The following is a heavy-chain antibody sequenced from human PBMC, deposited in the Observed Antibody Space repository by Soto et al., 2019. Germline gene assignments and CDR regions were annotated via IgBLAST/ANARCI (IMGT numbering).Heavy chain of an antibody. J-gene: IGHJ4*02. D-gene: IGHD2-15*01. CDR2: TGSGTGPG. Sequence: QGQLGQSGTEVKKPGSSVKVSCQASVGSLSTNPISWVRQATGQGLEWMGGTGSGTGPGHHAQKFQGRLTVTADKSASTVYMELTNLSSEDTAVYYCARRHSGGCFRVFDSWGQGTLVTVSS. CDR1: VGSLSTNP. V-gene: IGHV1-69*06. CDR3: ARRHSGGCFRVFDS.